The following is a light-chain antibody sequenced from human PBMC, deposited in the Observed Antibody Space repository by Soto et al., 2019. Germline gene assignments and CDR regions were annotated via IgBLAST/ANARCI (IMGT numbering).Light chain of an antibody. V-gene: IGLV3-21*04. CDR3: QVLDSGSDHVG. CDR2: SDT. Sequence: SYELTQPPSVSVAPGKTASISCGGNNIGSKGVHWYQQKPGQAPVLVIYSDTDLPPVIPERVSGSNSANLATLTISRVEAGDEAEHCYQVLDSGSDHVGLGGGAQL. CDR1: NIGSKG. J-gene: IGLJ3*02.